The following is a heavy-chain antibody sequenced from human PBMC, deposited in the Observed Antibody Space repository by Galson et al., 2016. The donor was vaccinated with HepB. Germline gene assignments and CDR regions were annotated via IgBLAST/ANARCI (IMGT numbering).Heavy chain of an antibody. CDR3: ARLIGDTFDLFDL. CDR1: GFSLSNARMG. J-gene: IGHJ5*02. Sequence: PALVKPTQTLTLTCTVSGFSLSNARMGVAWIRQPPGKALEWLAHIFSNDAKSLSTTLKSRLTISKDTSKSQVVLTMTNMDPVDTATYYCARLIGDTFDLFDLWGQGTLVTVSS. CDR2: IFSNDAK. V-gene: IGHV2-26*01. D-gene: IGHD2/OR15-2a*01.